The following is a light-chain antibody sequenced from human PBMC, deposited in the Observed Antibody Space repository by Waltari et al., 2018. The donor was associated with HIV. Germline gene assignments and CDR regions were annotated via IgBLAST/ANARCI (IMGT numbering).Light chain of an antibody. Sequence: DIQMPQSPSSLSASLGDRVTITCRASQSISSHLNWYQQNPGEAPKVLIYAASSLRSDVPSRFSGSGSGTEFTLTISSLQLEDFATYFCQQSYSSPNNFGQGT. CDR1: QSISSH. V-gene: IGKV1-39*01. J-gene: IGKJ2*01. CDR2: AAS. CDR3: QQSYSSPNN.